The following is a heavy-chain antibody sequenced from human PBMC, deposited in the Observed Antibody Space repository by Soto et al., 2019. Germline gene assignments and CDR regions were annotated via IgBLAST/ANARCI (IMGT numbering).Heavy chain of an antibody. J-gene: IGHJ6*02. CDR1: GCSFPTYW. V-gene: IGHV5-51*01. D-gene: IGHD4-4*01. CDR2: NNPGDTDI. Sequence: PGGSLNTPCKGPGCSFPTYWIVWGLHPPGKVLEWMGINNPGDTDIRYSPSFQGQVTISADNSISTAYLQWSSLKASDTAMYYCARHEQFYYYYYGMDVWGQGTAVTVSS. CDR3: ARHEQFYYYYYGMDV.